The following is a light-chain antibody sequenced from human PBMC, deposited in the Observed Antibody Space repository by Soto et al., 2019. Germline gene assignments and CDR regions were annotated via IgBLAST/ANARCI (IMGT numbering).Light chain of an antibody. Sequence: DAVMTQTPLSSPVTLGQPASISCRSSQCLVHSNGDTYLNWLQQRPGQPPRVLSYKVSNRLSGVPDRFSGSGAGTEFTLRSSRVEAEDVGLYYCMQATHFPRTFGQGTSVEIK. J-gene: IGKJ1*01. V-gene: IGKV2-24*01. CDR2: KVS. CDR3: MQATHFPRT. CDR1: QCLVHSNGDTY.